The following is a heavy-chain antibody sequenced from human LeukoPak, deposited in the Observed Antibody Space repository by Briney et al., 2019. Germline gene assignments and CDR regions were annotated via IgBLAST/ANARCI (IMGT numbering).Heavy chain of an antibody. V-gene: IGHV1-69*05. Sequence: SVKVSCKASRDTFTNYDINWVRQATGQGLEWMGGIIPIFGTANYAQKFQGRVTITTDESTSTAYMELSSLRSEDTAVYYCARLSFDYWGQGTLVTVSS. CDR1: RDTFTNYD. D-gene: IGHD3-16*02. CDR2: IIPIFGTA. J-gene: IGHJ4*02. CDR3: ARLSFDY.